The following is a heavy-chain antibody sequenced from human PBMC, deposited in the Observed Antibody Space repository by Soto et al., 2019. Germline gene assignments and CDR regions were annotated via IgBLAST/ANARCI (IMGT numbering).Heavy chain of an antibody. J-gene: IGHJ4*02. CDR1: GYTFTSYY. D-gene: IGHD6-13*01. Sequence: ASVKVSCNASGYTFTSYYMHLVRQAPGQGLEWMGIINPSSSSTIYYADSVKGRFTISRDNAKNSLYLQMNSLRAEDTAVYYCARGLYSSSWYSWGQGTLVTVSS. CDR2: INPSSSSTI. V-gene: IGHV1-46*04. CDR3: ARGLYSSSWYS.